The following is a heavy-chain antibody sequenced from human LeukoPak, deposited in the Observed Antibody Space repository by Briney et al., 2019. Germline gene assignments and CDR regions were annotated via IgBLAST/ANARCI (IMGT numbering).Heavy chain of an antibody. Sequence: GSVSLSCTASGDAFTSDDISGVGQAPGQGREWRGWSSAYNGNTNYTKSLQGGVTITTDTTKRTVSRGLRSLRSAHTAVYYSARLTARTGCMDVWGKGTTVTVSS. V-gene: IGHV1-18*01. CDR3: ARLTARTGCMDV. CDR2: SSAYNGNT. J-gene: IGHJ6*03. CDR1: GDAFTSDD. D-gene: IGHD3/OR15-3a*01.